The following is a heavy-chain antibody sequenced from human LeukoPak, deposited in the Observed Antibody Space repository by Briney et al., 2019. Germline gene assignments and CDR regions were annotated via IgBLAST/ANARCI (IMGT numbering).Heavy chain of an antibody. CDR2: IYHSGST. V-gene: IGHV4-30-2*01. CDR3: ARGVLYGDYDKRRRYNWFDP. CDR1: GGSISSGGYS. J-gene: IGHJ5*02. Sequence: KPSETLSLTCAVSGGSISSGGYSWSWIRQPPGKGLEWIGYIYHSGSTYYNPSLKSRVTISVDRSKNQFSLKLSSVTAADTAVYYCARGVLYGDYDKRRRYNWFDPWGQGTLVTVSS. D-gene: IGHD4-17*01.